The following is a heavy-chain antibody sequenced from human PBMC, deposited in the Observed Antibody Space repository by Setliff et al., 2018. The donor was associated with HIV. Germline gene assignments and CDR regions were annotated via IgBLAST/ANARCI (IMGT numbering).Heavy chain of an antibody. CDR2: IIPILATS. D-gene: IGHD6-19*01. CDR1: GDTFRSYA. J-gene: IGHJ5*02. Sequence: SVKVSCKASGDTFRSYAISWVRQAPGQGLEWMGRIIPILATSNYTQKFQGRVTMTTDTSTSTAYMELRSLRSDDTAVYYCARDFVEGIAVTDWFDPWGQGTLVTVSS. V-gene: IGHV1-69*05. CDR3: ARDFVEGIAVTDWFDP.